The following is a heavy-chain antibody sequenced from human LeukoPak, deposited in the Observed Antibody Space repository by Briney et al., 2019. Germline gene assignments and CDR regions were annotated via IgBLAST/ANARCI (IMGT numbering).Heavy chain of an antibody. V-gene: IGHV3-53*01. Sequence: GGSLRLSCVVSGFTVSTNYMSWVRQAPGKGLEWVSLIYSGGSTYYVDSVKGRFTISRDNSKNTLYLQMNSLRAEDTAVYYCAKSRSPGFDYWGQGTLVTVSS. CDR2: IYSGGST. CDR1: GFTVSTNY. CDR3: AKSRSPGFDY. J-gene: IGHJ4*02. D-gene: IGHD1-14*01.